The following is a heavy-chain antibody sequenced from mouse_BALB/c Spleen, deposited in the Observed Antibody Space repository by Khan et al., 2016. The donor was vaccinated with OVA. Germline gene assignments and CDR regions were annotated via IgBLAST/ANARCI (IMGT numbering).Heavy chain of an antibody. CDR3: TSHCYGPWLAY. V-gene: IGHV9-3*02. Sequence: QIQLVQSGPELKKPGETVKISCKASGYTFTNYGINWVKQAPGKGLKWMGWIYAYTGEPTYAEEFRGRSAFSLETSASTAYLQINILKNEDTATYFCTSHCYGPWLAYWGQGTLVTVSA. CDR2: IYAYTGEP. D-gene: IGHD1-2*01. J-gene: IGHJ3*01. CDR1: GYTFTNYG.